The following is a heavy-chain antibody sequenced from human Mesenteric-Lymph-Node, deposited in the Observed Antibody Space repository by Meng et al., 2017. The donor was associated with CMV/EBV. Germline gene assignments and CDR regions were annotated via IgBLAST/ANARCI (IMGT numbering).Heavy chain of an antibody. Sequence: GESLKISCAASEFTFSSYSMNWVRQAPGKGLEWVSSISSSGVYIYYADSVKGRFTISRDNAKNSLYLQMNSLRADDTALYYCARDLGWYYDSNGHFDALDVWGQGTMVTVSS. CDR3: ARDLGWYYDSNGHFDALDV. D-gene: IGHD3-22*01. CDR1: EFTFSSYS. V-gene: IGHV3-21*01. CDR2: ISSSGVYI. J-gene: IGHJ3*01.